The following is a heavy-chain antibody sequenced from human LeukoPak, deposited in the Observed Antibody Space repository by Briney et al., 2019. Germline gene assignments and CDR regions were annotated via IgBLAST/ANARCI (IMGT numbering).Heavy chain of an antibody. CDR1: GFTFSSYA. CDR3: AREGRVSGYDFDC. Sequence: GRSLRLSCAASGFTFSSYAMHWVRQAPGKGLEWVAVISYDGSNKYYADSVKGRFTISRGNAKNTLYLQMNSLRVEDTAVYYCAREGRVSGYDFDCWGQGTLVTVSS. V-gene: IGHV3-30*04. CDR2: ISYDGSNK. J-gene: IGHJ4*02. D-gene: IGHD5-12*01.